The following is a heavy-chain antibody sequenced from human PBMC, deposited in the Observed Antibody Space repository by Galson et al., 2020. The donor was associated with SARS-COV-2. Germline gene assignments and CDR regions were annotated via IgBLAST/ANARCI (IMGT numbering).Heavy chain of an antibody. CDR2: IKQDGSEK. V-gene: IGHV3-7*01. Sequence: TGGSLRLSCAASGFTFSSYWMSWVRQAPGKGLEWVANIKQDGSEKYYVDSVKGRFTISRDNAKNSLYLQMNSLRAEDTAVYYCARDGEAAAAGTSEESYYYYYGMDVWGQGTTVTVSS. CDR3: ARDGEAAAAGTSEESYYYYYGMDV. CDR1: GFTFSSYW. J-gene: IGHJ6*02. D-gene: IGHD6-13*01.